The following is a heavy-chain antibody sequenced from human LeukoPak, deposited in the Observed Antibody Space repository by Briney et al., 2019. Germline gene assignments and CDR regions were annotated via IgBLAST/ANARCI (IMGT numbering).Heavy chain of an antibody. CDR2: IYPGDSDT. CDR1: GYSFTSYW. Sequence: GESLQISCKASGYSFTSYWIGWVRQMPGKGLEWMGIIYPGDSDTRYSSSFQGQVTISADKSISTAYLQWSSLKASDTAMYYCATPYPREYCSSTTCYFNYWGQGTLVTVSS. V-gene: IGHV5-51*01. D-gene: IGHD2-2*01. J-gene: IGHJ4*02. CDR3: ATPYPREYCSSTTCYFNY.